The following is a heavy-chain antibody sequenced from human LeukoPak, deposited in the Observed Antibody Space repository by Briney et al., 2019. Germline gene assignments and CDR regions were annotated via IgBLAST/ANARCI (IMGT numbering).Heavy chain of an antibody. D-gene: IGHD2-2*01. CDR3: ARRYCSSTNCHDAFVI. J-gene: IGHJ3*02. CDR1: GFTFSSYA. Sequence: GGSLRLSCAASGFTFSSYAMSWVRQAPGKGLEWVSAISGSGGSTYYADSVKGRFTISRDNSKNTLYLQMNSLRAEDTAVYYCARRYCSSTNCHDAFVIWGQGTMVTVSS. CDR2: ISGSGGST. V-gene: IGHV3-23*01.